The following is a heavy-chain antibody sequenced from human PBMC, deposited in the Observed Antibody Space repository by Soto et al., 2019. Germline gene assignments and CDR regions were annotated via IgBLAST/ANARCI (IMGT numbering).Heavy chain of an antibody. CDR3: AADMGGYIYGLGTY. D-gene: IGHD5-18*01. Sequence: QMQLVQSGPEVKKPGTSVKVSCKASGLTFSSSAVHWVRQARGHRLEWIGWIDVGSANANYAQMLQEIVTISRDMSTSTAYMELSSLRPEDTAVYYCAADMGGYIYGLGTYWGQGTLVTVSS. CDR2: IDVGSANA. V-gene: IGHV1-58*01. J-gene: IGHJ4*02. CDR1: GLTFSSSA.